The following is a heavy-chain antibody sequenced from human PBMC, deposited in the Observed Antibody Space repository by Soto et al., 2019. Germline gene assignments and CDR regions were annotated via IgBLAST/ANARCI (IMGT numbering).Heavy chain of an antibody. CDR2: IYYSGST. CDR3: ARTPRYSSGWYLNAAFDI. J-gene: IGHJ3*02. V-gene: IGHV4-59*12. D-gene: IGHD6-19*01. CDR1: GGSISSYY. Sequence: PSETLSLTCTVSGGSISSYYWSWIRQPPGKGLEWIGYIYYSGSTNYNPSLKSRVTISVDTSKNQFSLKLSSVTAADTAVYYCARTPRYSSGWYLNAAFDIWGQGTMVTVSS.